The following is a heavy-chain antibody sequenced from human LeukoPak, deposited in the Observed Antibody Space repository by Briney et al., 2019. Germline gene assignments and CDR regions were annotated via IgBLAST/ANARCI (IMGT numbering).Heavy chain of an antibody. CDR1: GFTFSSYS. V-gene: IGHV3-21*01. CDR3: ARDQYYDFWSGYLYYFDY. J-gene: IGHJ4*02. CDR2: ISSSSSYI. Sequence: GGSLRLSCAASGFTFSSYSMNWVRQAPGKGLEWVSSISSSSSYIYYADSVKGRFTISRDNAKNSLYLQMNSLRAEDAAVYYCARDQYYDFWSGYLYYFDYWGRGTLVTVSS. D-gene: IGHD3-3*01.